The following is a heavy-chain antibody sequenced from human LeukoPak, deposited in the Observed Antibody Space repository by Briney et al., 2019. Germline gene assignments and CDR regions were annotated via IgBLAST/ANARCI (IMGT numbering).Heavy chain of an antibody. Sequence: PGGSLRLSCAASGFTFNNAWMSWVRQAPGKGLEWIGSIYYSGSTYYNPSLKSRVTISVDTSKNQFSLKLSSVTAADTAVYYCARITDYYGMDVWGQGTTVTVSS. CDR3: ARITDYYGMDV. CDR2: IYYSGST. J-gene: IGHJ6*02. CDR1: GFTFNNAW. D-gene: IGHD3-16*01. V-gene: IGHV4-38-2*01.